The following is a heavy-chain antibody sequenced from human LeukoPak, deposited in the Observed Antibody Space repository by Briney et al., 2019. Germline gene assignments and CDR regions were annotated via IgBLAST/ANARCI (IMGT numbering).Heavy chain of an antibody. CDR2: MNPNSGNT. V-gene: IGHV1-8*02. J-gene: IGHJ4*02. CDR1: GYTFTSYG. Sequence: ASVKVSCKASGYTFTSYGISWVRQAPGQGLEWMGWMNPNSGNTGYAQKFRGRVTMTRNTSISTAYMELSSLRSEDTAVYYCARLRAVDYWGQGSLVTVPS. CDR3: ARLRAVDY.